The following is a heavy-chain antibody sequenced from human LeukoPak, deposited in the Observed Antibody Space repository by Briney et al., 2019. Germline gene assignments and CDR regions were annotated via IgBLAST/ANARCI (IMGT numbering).Heavy chain of an antibody. D-gene: IGHD6-13*01. CDR2: ISYDGSNK. CDR3: ARSIAAAGTVYYFDY. CDR1: GFTFSSYA. V-gene: IGHV3-30-3*01. Sequence: GGSLRLSCAASGFTFSSYAMHWVRQAPGKGLEWVAVISYDGSNKYYADSVKGGFTISRDNSKNTLYLQMNSLRAEDTAVYYCARSIAAAGTVYYFDYWGQGTLVTVSS. J-gene: IGHJ4*02.